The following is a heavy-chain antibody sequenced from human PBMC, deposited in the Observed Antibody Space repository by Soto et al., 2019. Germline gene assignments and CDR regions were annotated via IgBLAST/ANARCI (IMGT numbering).Heavy chain of an antibody. CDR1: GYTFSTYG. CDR2: LNGGTGQT. Sequence: ASVKVSCKASGYTFSTYGMHWVRQAPGQSLEWMGWLNGGTGQTRYSQRFQDRVIITRDTSASTGYMELSSLRSEDTAVYYCARGKGMEENYFYYGMDVWGQGTTVTVSS. V-gene: IGHV1-3*01. J-gene: IGHJ6*02. CDR3: ARGKGMEENYFYYGMDV. D-gene: IGHD1-1*01.